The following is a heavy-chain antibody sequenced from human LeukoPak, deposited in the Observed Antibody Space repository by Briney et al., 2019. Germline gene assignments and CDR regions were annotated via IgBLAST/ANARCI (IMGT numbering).Heavy chain of an antibody. Sequence: ASVKVSCKASGYTFTSNYIHWVRQAPGQGLEWMGMIYPRDGSTSYAQKFQGRVTVTRVTSTSTVHMELSGLRSEDTAVYYCARDQEGFDYWGQGTLVTVSS. CDR3: ARDQEGFDY. CDR2: IYPRDGST. CDR1: GYTFTSNY. J-gene: IGHJ4*02. V-gene: IGHV1-46*01.